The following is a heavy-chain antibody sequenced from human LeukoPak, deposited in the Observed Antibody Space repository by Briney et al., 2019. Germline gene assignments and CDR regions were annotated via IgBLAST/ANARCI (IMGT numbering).Heavy chain of an antibody. Sequence: ASVKVSCKASGYTFTSNYIHWVRQAPGQGLEWMGMIYPRDGSTSYAQKFQGRVTVTRVTSTSTVHMELSGLRSEDTAVYYCARDQEGFDYWGQGTLVTVSS. CDR3: ARDQEGFDY. CDR2: IYPRDGST. CDR1: GYTFTSNY. J-gene: IGHJ4*02. V-gene: IGHV1-46*01.